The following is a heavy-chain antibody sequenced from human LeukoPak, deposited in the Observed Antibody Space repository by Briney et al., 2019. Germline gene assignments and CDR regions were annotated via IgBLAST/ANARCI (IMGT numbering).Heavy chain of an antibody. D-gene: IGHD6-13*01. CDR2: ISYDGSNK. CDR1: GFTFSSFG. V-gene: IGHV3-30*18. Sequence: GRSLRLSCAASGFTFSSFGMHWVRQAPGKGLEWVALISYDGSNKYYADSVKGRFTISRDNSKNTLYLQMNSLRAEDTAVYYCAKVDSSSWYAEYWGQGTLVTVSS. CDR3: AKVDSSSWYAEY. J-gene: IGHJ4*02.